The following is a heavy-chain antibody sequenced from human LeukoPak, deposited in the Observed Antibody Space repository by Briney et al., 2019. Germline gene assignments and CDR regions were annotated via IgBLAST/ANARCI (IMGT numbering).Heavy chain of an antibody. J-gene: IGHJ4*02. CDR3: ARTYYDILTGYHSYYFDY. CDR2: INHSGST. CDR1: GGSFSGYY. V-gene: IGHV4-34*01. D-gene: IGHD3-9*01. Sequence: ASETLSLTCAVYGGSFSGYYWSWIRQPPGKGLEWIGEINHSGSTNYNPSLKSRVTMSVDTSKNQFSLKLSSVTAADTAVYYCARTYYDILTGYHSYYFDYWGQGTLVTVSS.